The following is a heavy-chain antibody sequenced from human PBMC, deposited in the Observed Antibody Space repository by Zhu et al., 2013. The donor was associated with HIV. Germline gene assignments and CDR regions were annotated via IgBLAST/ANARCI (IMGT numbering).Heavy chain of an antibody. J-gene: IGHJ4*02. CDR2: MNPNSGDT. V-gene: IGHV1-8*01. CDR3: TRRPLLIVWGSWSGG. Sequence: QVQLVQSGAEVKKPGASVKVSCKAPPYTFTSYDISWVRQATGQGLEWMGWMNPNSGDTGYAQKFQGRVTMTRNTSISTAYMELRDLRSDDTAVYFCTRRPLLIVWGSWSGGWGQGTLVTVSS. CDR1: PYTFTSYD. D-gene: IGHD3-16*01.